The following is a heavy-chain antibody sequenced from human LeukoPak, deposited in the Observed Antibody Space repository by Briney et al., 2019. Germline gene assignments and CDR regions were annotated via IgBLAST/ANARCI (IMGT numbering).Heavy chain of an antibody. D-gene: IGHD2-2*01. CDR2: FDGSGGST. V-gene: IGHV3-23*01. CDR1: GFTFSNYA. Sequence: GGSLRLSCAASGFTFSNYAMSWVRQAPGKGLEWISSFDGSGGSTNYADSVKGRFTISRDNSKNTLYLQMNSLRADDTAVYYCAKGHCSGTTCYGWFDPWGQGTLVTVSS. CDR3: AKGHCSGTTCYGWFDP. J-gene: IGHJ5*01.